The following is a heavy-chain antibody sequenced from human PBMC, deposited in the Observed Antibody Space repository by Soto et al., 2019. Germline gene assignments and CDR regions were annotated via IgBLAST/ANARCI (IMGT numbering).Heavy chain of an antibody. Sequence: ASVKVSCKASGYTFTGYYMHWVRQAPGQGLEWMGWINPNSGGTNYAQKFQGRVTMTRDTSISTAYMELSRLRSDDTAVYYCARDPASASSSPPFICDPWGQGTLVTVSS. CDR3: ARDPASASSSPPFICDP. CDR2: INPNSGGT. CDR1: GYTFTGYY. J-gene: IGHJ5*02. D-gene: IGHD6-13*01. V-gene: IGHV1-2*02.